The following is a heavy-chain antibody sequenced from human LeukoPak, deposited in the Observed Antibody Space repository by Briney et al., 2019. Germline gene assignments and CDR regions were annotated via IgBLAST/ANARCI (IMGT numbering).Heavy chain of an antibody. V-gene: IGHV4-59*01. CDR2: IYYSGST. CDR1: DGSISSYY. D-gene: IGHD2/OR15-2a*01. Sequence: SETLSLTCTVSDGSISSYYWSWIRQPPGKGLEWIGYIYYSGSTNYNPSLKSRVTISVDTSKNQFSLKLSSVTAAATAVYYCAGQHPRNTVDFWGQGTLVTVSS. CDR3: AGQHPRNTVDF. J-gene: IGHJ4*02.